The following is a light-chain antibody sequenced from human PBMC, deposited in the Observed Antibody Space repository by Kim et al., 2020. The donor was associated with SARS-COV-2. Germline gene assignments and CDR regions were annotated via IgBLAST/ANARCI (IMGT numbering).Light chain of an antibody. Sequence: SHELTQPPSVSVSPGQTASITCFGDKLGDKYACWFQQKPGQSPVLVIYQDTKRPSGIPERFSGSNSGNTATLTISGTQAMDEADYYCQAWDSSTPVFGGG. CDR3: QAWDSSTPV. J-gene: IGLJ2*01. CDR1: KLGDKY. CDR2: QDT. V-gene: IGLV3-1*01.